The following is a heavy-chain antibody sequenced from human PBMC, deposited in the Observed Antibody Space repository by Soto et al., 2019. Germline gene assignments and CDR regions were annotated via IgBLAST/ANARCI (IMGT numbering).Heavy chain of an antibody. Sequence: QVQLQQWGAGLLKPSETLSLTCAVYGGSFSGYYWSWIRQPPGKGLEWIGEINHSGSTNYNPSLKSQVTISVDTSKNQFSLKLSSVTAADTAVYYCARMDDNDFDYYYYGMDVWGQGTTVTVSS. CDR3: ARMDDNDFDYYYYGMDV. D-gene: IGHD3-16*01. V-gene: IGHV4-34*01. CDR2: INHSGST. CDR1: GGSFSGYY. J-gene: IGHJ6*02.